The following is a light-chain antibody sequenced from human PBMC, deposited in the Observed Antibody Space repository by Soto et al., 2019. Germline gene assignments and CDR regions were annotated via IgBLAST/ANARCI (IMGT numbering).Light chain of an antibody. V-gene: IGKV3-11*01. CDR2: DAS. CDR3: QQRSNWPPG. Sequence: EIVLTQSPATLSLSPGERATLSCRASQSVSSYLAWYQQKPGQAPRLLIYDASNRATGIPARFSGSGSGTDFTLTSSSLEPEDFAVYYCQQRSNWPPGFGGGTKVESK. CDR1: QSVSSY. J-gene: IGKJ4*01.